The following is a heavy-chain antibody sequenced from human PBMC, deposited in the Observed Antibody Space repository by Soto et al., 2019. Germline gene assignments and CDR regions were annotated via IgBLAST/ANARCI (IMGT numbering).Heavy chain of an antibody. Sequence: ASVKVSCKASGYTFTSYGISWVRQAPGQGLEWMGWISAYNGNTNYAQKLQGRVTMTTDTSTSTAYMELRSLRSDDTAVYYCARDSTLAYPSYGMDVWGQGTTVTVS. CDR3: ARDSTLAYPSYGMDV. V-gene: IGHV1-18*01. D-gene: IGHD2-2*01. J-gene: IGHJ6*02. CDR1: GYTFTSYG. CDR2: ISAYNGNT.